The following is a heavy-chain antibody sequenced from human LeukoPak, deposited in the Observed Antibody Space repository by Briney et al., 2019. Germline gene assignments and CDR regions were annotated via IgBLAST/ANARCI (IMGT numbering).Heavy chain of an antibody. D-gene: IGHD5-18*01. J-gene: IGHJ4*02. CDR2: ISSSGTTT. V-gene: IGHV3-48*03. CDR3: TTLTVDTNFDY. CDR1: GFSFSVYE. Sequence: GGSLRLSCAASGFSFSVYEMHWVRQAPGKGLEWISDISSSGTTTYYADSVKGRFTISRDNAKNSLYLQMNSLRAEDTAVYYCTTLTVDTNFDYWGKGTLVTVSS.